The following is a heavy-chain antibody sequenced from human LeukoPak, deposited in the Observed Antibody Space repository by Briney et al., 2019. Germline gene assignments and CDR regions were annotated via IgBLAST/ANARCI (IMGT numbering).Heavy chain of an antibody. Sequence: SETLSLTCAVYGGSFNDYYWSWIRQSPGTGLEWIGEINHGGSTNYNPSLKSRVTISVDTSKNQFSLKLSSVTAADTAVYYCARVKKAYYYDSSGYFGYWGQGTLVTVSS. CDR3: ARVKKAYYYDSSGYFGY. J-gene: IGHJ4*02. V-gene: IGHV4-34*01. D-gene: IGHD3-22*01. CDR1: GGSFNDYY. CDR2: INHGGST.